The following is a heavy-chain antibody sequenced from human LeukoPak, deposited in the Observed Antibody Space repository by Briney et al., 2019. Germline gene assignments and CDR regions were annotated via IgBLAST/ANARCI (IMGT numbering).Heavy chain of an antibody. D-gene: IGHD3-3*01. CDR2: TYYRSKWYN. V-gene: IGHV6-1*01. CDR3: GRETDFGVVTN. Sequence: SQTLSLTCAISGDSVSRNSVAWNWIRQSPSRGLEWLGRTYYRSKWYNDYAVSVKSRITLNPDTSKNQFSLQLNSMTPEDTAVYYCGRETDFGVVTNWGQGTLVTVSS. CDR1: GDSVSRNSVA. J-gene: IGHJ4*02.